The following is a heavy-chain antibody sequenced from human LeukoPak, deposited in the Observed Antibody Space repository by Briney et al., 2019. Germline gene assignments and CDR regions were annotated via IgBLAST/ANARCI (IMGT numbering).Heavy chain of an antibody. J-gene: IGHJ4*02. CDR1: GFTFSSYG. CDR2: ISYDGNNK. Sequence: GGSLRLSCAASGFTFSSYGMHWVRQAPGEGLEWVALISYDGNNKYYADSVKGRFTISRDNSKNTLYLQMNSLRAEDTAVYYCAKDSANRLYSYPDFWGQGTLVTVSS. D-gene: IGHD2-21*01. V-gene: IGHV3-30*19. CDR3: AKDSANRLYSYPDF.